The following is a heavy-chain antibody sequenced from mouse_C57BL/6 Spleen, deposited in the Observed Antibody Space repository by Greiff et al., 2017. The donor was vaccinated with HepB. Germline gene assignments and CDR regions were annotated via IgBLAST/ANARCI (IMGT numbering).Heavy chain of an antibody. CDR1: GFTFSSYA. CDR2: ISSGGDYI. D-gene: IGHD2-3*01. J-gene: IGHJ4*01. Sequence: DVQLQESGEGLVKPGGSLKLSCAASGFTFSSYAMSWVRQTPEKRLEWVAYISSGGDYIYYADTVKGRFTISRDNARNTLYLQMSSLKSEDTAMYYCTREGGLLRLSIAMDYWGQGTSVTVSS. V-gene: IGHV5-9-1*02. CDR3: TREGGLLRLSIAMDY.